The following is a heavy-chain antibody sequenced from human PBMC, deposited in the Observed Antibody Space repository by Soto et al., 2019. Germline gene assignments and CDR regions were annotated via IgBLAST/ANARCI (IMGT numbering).Heavy chain of an antibody. CDR3: ARLEGLATISYYFDY. CDR2: IYYRGNT. J-gene: IGHJ4*02. D-gene: IGHD3-9*01. CDR1: GDSINSDKYY. Sequence: QLQESGPGLVKPSETLSLTCSVSGDSINSDKYYWGWIRQPPGKGLEWIGSIYYRGNTYYNPSLKTRVTTPLDKSKSQLSRRLNSVTAADSAVYFCARLEGLATISYYFDYWGQGAQVTVSS. V-gene: IGHV4-39*01.